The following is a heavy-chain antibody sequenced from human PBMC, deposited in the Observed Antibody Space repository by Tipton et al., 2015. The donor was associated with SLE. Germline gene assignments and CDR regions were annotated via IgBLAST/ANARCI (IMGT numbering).Heavy chain of an antibody. CDR2: VYDSGTT. J-gene: IGHJ3*02. Sequence: TLSLTCTVSGGSIRSDTYYWGWIRPPPGKGLEWIGSVYDSGTTYYNPSLKSRVIISLDTSKNQFSLRLTSVTAADTAVYYCATTGEQMSTIYDTFDIWGRGTKVTVSS. CDR3: ATTGEQMSTIYDTFDI. V-gene: IGHV4-39*07. CDR1: GGSIRSDTYY. D-gene: IGHD5-24*01.